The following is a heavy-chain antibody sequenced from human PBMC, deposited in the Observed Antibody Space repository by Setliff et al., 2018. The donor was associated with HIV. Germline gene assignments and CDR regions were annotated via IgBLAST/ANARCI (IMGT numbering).Heavy chain of an antibody. Sequence: PSETLSLTCTVSGGSISSYYWSWIRQPPGKGLEWIGYIYTSGSTNYHHSLKSRVTISVDTSKNQFSLKLSSVTAADTAVYYCARGLSFYDPGGFDYWGQGTLVTVSS. D-gene: IGHD3-22*01. J-gene: IGHJ4*02. CDR1: GGSISSYY. CDR2: IYTSGST. CDR3: ARGLSFYDPGGFDY. V-gene: IGHV4-4*09.